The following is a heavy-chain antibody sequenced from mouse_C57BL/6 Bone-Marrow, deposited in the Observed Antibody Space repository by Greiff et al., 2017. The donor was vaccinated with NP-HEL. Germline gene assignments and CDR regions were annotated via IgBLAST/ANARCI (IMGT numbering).Heavy chain of an antibody. D-gene: IGHD2-1*01. CDR2: IDPSDSYT. CDR1: GYTFTSYW. CDR3: ARSRLLGFDY. J-gene: IGHJ2*01. Sequence: QVQLQQPGAELVMPGASVKLFCKASGYTFTSYWMHWVKQRPGQGLEWIGEIDPSDSYTNYNQKFKGKSTLTVDKSSSTAYMQLSSLTSEDSAVYYCARSRLLGFDYWGQGTTLTVSS. V-gene: IGHV1-69*01.